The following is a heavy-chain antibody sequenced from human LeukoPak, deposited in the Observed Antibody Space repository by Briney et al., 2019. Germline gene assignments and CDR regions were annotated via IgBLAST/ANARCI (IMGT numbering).Heavy chain of an antibody. Sequence: GGSLRLSCAASGFTFSSYWMSWVRQAPGKGLEWVANIKQDGSEKYYVDSVKGRFTISRDNAKNSLYLQMNSLRAEDTAVYYCARDLGVYGDNWFDPWGQGTLVTVSS. CDR3: ARDLGVYGDNWFDP. CDR1: GFTFSSYW. V-gene: IGHV3-7*01. J-gene: IGHJ5*02. CDR2: IKQDGSEK. D-gene: IGHD4-17*01.